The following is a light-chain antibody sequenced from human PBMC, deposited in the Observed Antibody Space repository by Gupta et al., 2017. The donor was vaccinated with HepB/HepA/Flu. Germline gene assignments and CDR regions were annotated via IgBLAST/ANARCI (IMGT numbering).Light chain of an antibody. J-gene: IGKJ2*01. Sequence: EIVLTQSPGTLSLSPGERATLSCRASQSVSSSYLVWYQQKPGQAPRLLIYAASSRATGIPDRFSGSGSGTDFTLTISRLEPEDFAVYYCQQYGSSPYTFGQGTKLEIK. CDR1: QSVSSSY. CDR3: QQYGSSPYT. CDR2: AAS. V-gene: IGKV3-20*01.